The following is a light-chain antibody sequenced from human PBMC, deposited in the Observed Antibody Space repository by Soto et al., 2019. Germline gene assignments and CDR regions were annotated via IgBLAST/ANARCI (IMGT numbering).Light chain of an antibody. V-gene: IGKV1-39*01. J-gene: IGKJ1*01. CDR3: QQGYSIPWT. CDR1: QGITNF. Sequence: IQMTQSPSSLSASVGDRVSMTCRASQGITNFLNWYQQRPGKAPQLLIYAASTLQTGVPSRFSGSGSGTDFTLTLSSLQPEDFATYFCQQGYSIPWTFGQGTKVAF. CDR2: AAS.